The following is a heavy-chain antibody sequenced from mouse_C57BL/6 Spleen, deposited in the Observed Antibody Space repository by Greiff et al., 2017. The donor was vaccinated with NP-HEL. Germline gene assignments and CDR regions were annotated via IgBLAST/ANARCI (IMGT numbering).Heavy chain of an antibody. CDR1: GYTFTSYT. J-gene: IGHJ2*01. V-gene: IGHV1-4*01. D-gene: IGHD1-1*01. CDR2: INPSSGYT. Sequence: VQLVESGAELARPGASVKMSCKASGYTFTSYTMHWVKQRPGQGLEWIGYINPSSGYTKYNQKFKDKATLTADKSSSTAYMQLSSLTSEDSAVYYCARYPGSRYYFDYWGQGTTLTVSS. CDR3: ARYPGSRYYFDY.